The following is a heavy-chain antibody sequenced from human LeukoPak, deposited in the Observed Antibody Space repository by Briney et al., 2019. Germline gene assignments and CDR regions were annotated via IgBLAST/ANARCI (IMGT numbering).Heavy chain of an antibody. CDR2: INPNSGGT. J-gene: IGHJ3*02. Sequence: ASVKASCKASGYTFTGYYMHWVRQAPGQGLEWMGWINPNSGGTNYAQKFQGWVTMTRDTSISTAYMKLSRLRTDDTAVYYCARERMSIAAAGTQYDAFDIWGQGTMVTVSS. CDR1: GYTFTGYY. V-gene: IGHV1-2*04. CDR3: ARERMSIAAAGTQYDAFDI. D-gene: IGHD6-13*01.